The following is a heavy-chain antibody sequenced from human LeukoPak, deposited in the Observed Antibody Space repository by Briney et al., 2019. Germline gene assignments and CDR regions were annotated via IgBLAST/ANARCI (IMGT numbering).Heavy chain of an antibody. CDR1: GFTFSGYA. J-gene: IGHJ4*02. V-gene: IGHV3-30-3*01. D-gene: IGHD2-21*02. Sequence: GRSLRLSCAASGFTFSGYAMHWVRQAPGKGLEWVAVISYDGSNKYYADSVKGRFTISRDNSKNTLYLQMNSLRAEDTAVYYCARACGGDCYSEGRGDFDYWGQGTLVTVSS. CDR2: ISYDGSNK. CDR3: ARACGGDCYSEGRGDFDY.